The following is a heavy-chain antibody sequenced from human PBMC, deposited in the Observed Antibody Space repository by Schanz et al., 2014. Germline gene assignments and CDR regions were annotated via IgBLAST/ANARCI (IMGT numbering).Heavy chain of an antibody. CDR1: GYTFTGYS. CDR2: INPNSGGT. Sequence: QVQLVQSGADVKKPGASVKVSCKASGYTFTGYSMHWVRQALGQGLEWMGRINPNSGGTNYAQKFQGRVTMTRDTSISTVYMVLTRLTFDDTAIYYCARDSDVSKYNLFDSWGQGTLVTVSS. CDR3: ARDSDVSKYNLFDS. V-gene: IGHV1-2*06. J-gene: IGHJ5*01.